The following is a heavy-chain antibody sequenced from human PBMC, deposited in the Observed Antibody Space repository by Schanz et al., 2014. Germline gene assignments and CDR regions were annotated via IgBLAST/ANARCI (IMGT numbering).Heavy chain of an antibody. D-gene: IGHD5-18*01. J-gene: IGHJ3*02. CDR2: INTGVNT. CDR3: ARVALPGYSSPRDAFDI. V-gene: IGHV3-23*04. CDR1: GFTFGDYS. Sequence: EVQLVESGGGLVQPGGSLRLSCGSSGFTFGDYSMTWVRQAPGKGLEWVSAINTGVNTYYADSVRGRFTMSRDNSKNTLYLQMNSLRAEDTAVYYCARVALPGYSSPRDAFDIWGQGTMVTVSS.